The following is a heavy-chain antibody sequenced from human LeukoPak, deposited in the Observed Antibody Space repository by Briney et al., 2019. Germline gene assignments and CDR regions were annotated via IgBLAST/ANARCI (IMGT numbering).Heavy chain of an antibody. D-gene: IGHD2-21*01. Sequence: GTSVKVSCKASGFTFTSSAMQWVRRARGQRLEWIGWIVFCSGNTNYAQNFQERVTITRDMPTSTAYMELSSLKSDEPTAYYCTANTPRVVREDAFDIWGQGTMVTVSS. CDR3: TANTPRVVREDAFDI. CDR1: GFTFTSSA. CDR2: IVFCSGNT. V-gene: IGHV1-58*02. J-gene: IGHJ3*02.